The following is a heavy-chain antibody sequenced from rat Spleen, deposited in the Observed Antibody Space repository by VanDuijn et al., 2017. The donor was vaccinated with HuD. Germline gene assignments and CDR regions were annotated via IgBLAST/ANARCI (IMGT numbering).Heavy chain of an antibody. CDR2: ISYDGSST. D-gene: IGHD1-5*01. CDR3: TRVKIGTTTWSYVMDA. J-gene: IGHJ2*01. V-gene: IGHV5-29*01. Sequence: EVQLVESDGGLVQPGRSLKLSCAASGFTFSDYYMAWVRQAPTKGLEWVATISYDGSSTYYRDSVKGRFTISRDNAKSTLYLQMDSLRSEDTATYYCTRVKIGTTTWSYVMDAWGQGVMVTVSS. CDR1: GFTFSDYY.